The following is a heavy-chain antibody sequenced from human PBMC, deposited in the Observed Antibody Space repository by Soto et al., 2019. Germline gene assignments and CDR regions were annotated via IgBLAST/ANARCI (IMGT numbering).Heavy chain of an antibody. J-gene: IGHJ4*02. CDR3: ASSGVATIHY. V-gene: IGHV1-46*01. D-gene: IGHD5-12*01. Sequence: ASVKVSFKASGYTFTSYYMHWWRQAPGQGLDWMGIINPSGGSTSYAQKFQGRVTMTRDTSTSTVYMELSSLRSEDTAVYYCASSGVATIHYWGQGTLVTVSS. CDR1: GYTFTSYY. CDR2: INPSGGST.